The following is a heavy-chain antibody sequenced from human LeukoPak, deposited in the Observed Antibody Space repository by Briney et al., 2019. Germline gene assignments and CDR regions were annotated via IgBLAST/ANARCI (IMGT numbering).Heavy chain of an antibody. J-gene: IGHJ3*02. D-gene: IGHD2-2*01. V-gene: IGHV3-23*01. Sequence: TGGSLRLSCAASGFTFSSYAMSWVRQAPGKGLEWVSAISGSGGSTYYADSVKGRFTISRDNSKNTLYLQMNSLRAEDTAVYYCAKIVVVPAAQGDAFDIWGQGTMVTVSS. CDR1: GFTFSSYA. CDR3: AKIVVVPAAQGDAFDI. CDR2: ISGSGGST.